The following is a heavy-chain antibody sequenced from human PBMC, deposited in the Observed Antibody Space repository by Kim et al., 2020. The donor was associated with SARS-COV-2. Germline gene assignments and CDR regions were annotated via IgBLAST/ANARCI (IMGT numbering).Heavy chain of an antibody. D-gene: IGHD1-1*01. CDR1: GFTFSSYA. Sequence: GGSLRLSCAASGFTFSSYAMSWVRQAPGKGLEWVSAISGSGGSTYYADSVKGRFTISRDNSKNTLYLQMNSLRAEDTAVYYCAKDLLSLPGTTNPFDYWGQGTLVTVSS. J-gene: IGHJ4*02. V-gene: IGHV3-23*01. CDR3: AKDLLSLPGTTNPFDY. CDR2: ISGSGGST.